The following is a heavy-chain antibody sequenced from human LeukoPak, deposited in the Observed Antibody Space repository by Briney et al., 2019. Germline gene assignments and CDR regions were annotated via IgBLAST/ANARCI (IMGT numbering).Heavy chain of an antibody. D-gene: IGHD3-10*01. J-gene: IGHJ6*02. Sequence: QPGGPLRLSCAASGFTFSSYEMNWVRQPPGKGLEWVSYIPIIVRAKYYADSVKGRFTITRDNAKNTLYLQMNRLRAEDTAVYYCARDQVNSLWFGESSAHRGMDVWGQGTTVTVSS. CDR3: ARDQVNSLWFGESSAHRGMDV. CDR2: IPIIVRAK. V-gene: IGHV3-48*03. CDR1: GFTFSSYE.